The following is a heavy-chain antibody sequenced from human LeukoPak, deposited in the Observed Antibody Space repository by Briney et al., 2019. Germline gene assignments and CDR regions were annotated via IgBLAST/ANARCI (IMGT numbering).Heavy chain of an antibody. J-gene: IGHJ4*02. Sequence: PSETLSLTCTVSGGSMNSYYWSWIRQPAGKGLEWIGRIYSSGSTIYNPSLKSRVSMSIDTSKNQFSLKLSSVTAADTAVYYCARLSGRDYYFDYWGQGTLVTVSS. CDR3: ARLSGRDYYFDY. CDR1: GGSMNSYY. CDR2: IYSSGST. V-gene: IGHV4-4*07. D-gene: IGHD3-10*01.